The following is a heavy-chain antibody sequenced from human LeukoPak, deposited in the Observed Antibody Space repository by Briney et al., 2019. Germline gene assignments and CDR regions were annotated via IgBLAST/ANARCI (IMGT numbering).Heavy chain of an antibody. V-gene: IGHV3-23*01. Sequence: GGSLRLSCAASGFTFNRYWMSWVRQAPGKGLEWVSAISGSGGSTYYADSVKGRFTISRDNSKNTLYLQMNSLRAEDTTVYYCAKVDTAMADDYWGQGTLVTVSS. CDR3: AKVDTAMADDY. D-gene: IGHD5-18*01. J-gene: IGHJ4*02. CDR1: GFTFNRYW. CDR2: ISGSGGST.